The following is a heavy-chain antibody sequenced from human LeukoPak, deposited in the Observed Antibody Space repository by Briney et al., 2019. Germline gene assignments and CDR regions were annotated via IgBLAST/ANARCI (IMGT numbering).Heavy chain of an antibody. CDR3: ARVTPQGYCSSTSCYELDY. D-gene: IGHD2-2*01. Sequence: GRSLRLSCAASGFTFSSYAMHWVRQAPGKGLGWVAVISYDGSNKYYADSVKGRFTISRDNSKNTLYLQMNSLRAEDTAVCYCARVTPQGYCSSTSCYELDYWGQGTLVTVSS. J-gene: IGHJ4*02. CDR1: GFTFSSYA. V-gene: IGHV3-30*04. CDR2: ISYDGSNK.